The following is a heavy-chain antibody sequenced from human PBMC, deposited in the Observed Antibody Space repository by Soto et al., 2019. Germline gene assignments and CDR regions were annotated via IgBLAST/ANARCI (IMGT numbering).Heavy chain of an antibody. CDR2: IFHSGTT. J-gene: IGHJ4*02. V-gene: IGHV4-4*02. CDR1: GDSIDKTNW. CDR3: ARETGARIDY. Sequence: LSLTCAVSGDSIDKTNWWGWVRQPPVKGLEWIGDIFHSGTTNYNPSLKSRVTISVDKSTNQFSLKLKSVTAADTAVYYCARETGARIDYWGQGALVTVSS. D-gene: IGHD3-10*01.